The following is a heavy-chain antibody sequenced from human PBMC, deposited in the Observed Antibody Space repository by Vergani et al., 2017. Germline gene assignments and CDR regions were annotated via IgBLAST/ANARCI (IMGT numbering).Heavy chain of an antibody. V-gene: IGHV1-69*11. CDR1: GYTFTGYY. D-gene: IGHD3-22*01. CDR2: IIPILGTA. CDR3: ARLNYYDSSGYYYFRLTYFDY. Sequence: QVQLVQSGAEVKKPGASVKVSCKASGYTFTGYYMHWVRQAPGQGLEWMGRIIPILGTANYAQKFQGRVTITADESTSTAYMELSSLRAEDTAVYYCARLNYYDSSGYYYFRLTYFDYWGQGTLVTVSS. J-gene: IGHJ4*02.